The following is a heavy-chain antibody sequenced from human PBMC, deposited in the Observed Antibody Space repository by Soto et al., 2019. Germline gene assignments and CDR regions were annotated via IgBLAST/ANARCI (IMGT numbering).Heavy chain of an antibody. CDR1: RFTFSDHN. J-gene: IGHJ4*02. CDR3: AVDTVGTGSY. D-gene: IGHD5-12*01. CDR2: SRHRTDSYTT. Sequence: PGGSLRLSCAASRFTFSDHNIDWVRQAPGKGLEWVGRSRHRTDSYTTEYAASVKGRFAISRDDSKNSLFLQMNSLRTEDTAVYYCAVDTVGTGSYWGQGTLVSVSS. V-gene: IGHV3-72*01.